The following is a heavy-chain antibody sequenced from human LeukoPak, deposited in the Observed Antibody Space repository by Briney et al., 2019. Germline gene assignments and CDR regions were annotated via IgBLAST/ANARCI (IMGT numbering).Heavy chain of an antibody. Sequence: SETLSLTCTVSGGSISSSSYYWGWIRQPPGKGLEWIGSIYYSGSTYYNPSLKSRVTISVDTSKNQFSLKLISVTAADTAVYYCARHWDSWSGYYQGLDAFDIWGQGTMVTVSS. CDR3: ARHWDSWSGYYQGLDAFDI. CDR1: GGSISSSSYY. CDR2: IYYSGST. J-gene: IGHJ3*02. D-gene: IGHD3-3*01. V-gene: IGHV4-39*01.